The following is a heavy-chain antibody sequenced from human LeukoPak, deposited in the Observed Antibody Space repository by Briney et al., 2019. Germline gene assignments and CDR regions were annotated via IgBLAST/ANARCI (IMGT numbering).Heavy chain of an antibody. V-gene: IGHV3-48*04. CDR3: AREGIAAPFDY. J-gene: IGHJ4*02. D-gene: IGHD6-13*01. Sequence: GGSLRLSCAASGFTFSSYSMNWVRQAPGKGLEWVSYISSSSSTIYYADSVKGRFTISRDNAKNSLYPQMNSLRAEDTAVYYCAREGIAAPFDYWGQGTLVTVSS. CDR2: ISSSSSTI. CDR1: GFTFSSYS.